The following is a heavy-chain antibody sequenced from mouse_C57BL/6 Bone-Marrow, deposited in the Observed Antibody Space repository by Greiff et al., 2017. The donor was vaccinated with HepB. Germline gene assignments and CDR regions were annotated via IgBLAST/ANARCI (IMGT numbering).Heavy chain of an antibody. Sequence: EVQRVESEGGLVQPGSSMKLSCTASGFTFSDYYMAWVRQVPEKGLEWVANINYDGSSTYYLDSLKSRFIISRDNATNILYLQMSSLKSEDTATYYCARALTTVGYFDVWGTGTTVTVSS. CDR2: INYDGSST. CDR1: GFTFSDYY. D-gene: IGHD1-1*01. V-gene: IGHV5-16*01. J-gene: IGHJ1*03. CDR3: ARALTTVGYFDV.